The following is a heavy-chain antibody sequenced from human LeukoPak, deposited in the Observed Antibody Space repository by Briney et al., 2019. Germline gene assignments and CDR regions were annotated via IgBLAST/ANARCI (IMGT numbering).Heavy chain of an antibody. D-gene: IGHD4/OR15-4a*01. CDR2: IYYSGST. CDR1: GGSISSYY. Sequence: SETQSLTCTVSGGSISSYYWSWIRQPPGKGLEWIGYIYYSGSTNYNPSLKSRVTISVDTSKNQFSLKLSSVTAADTAVYYCARHVHGANDPWGQGTLVTVSS. CDR3: ARHVHGANDP. V-gene: IGHV4-59*08. J-gene: IGHJ5*02.